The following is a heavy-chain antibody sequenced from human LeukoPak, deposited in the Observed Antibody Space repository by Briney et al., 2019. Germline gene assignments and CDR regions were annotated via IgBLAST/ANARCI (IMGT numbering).Heavy chain of an antibody. D-gene: IGHD6-19*01. Sequence: SQTLSLTCAISGDSFSINSAAWNWIRQSPSRGLEWLGRTYQRSKWYKDYAVSVKSRITINPDISKNQFSLQLNSVTPEDTAVYYCARSPSPYSSGWYFDYWGQGTLVTVSS. CDR2: TYQRSKWYK. CDR3: ARSPSPYSSGWYFDY. CDR1: GDSFSINSAA. V-gene: IGHV6-1*01. J-gene: IGHJ4*02.